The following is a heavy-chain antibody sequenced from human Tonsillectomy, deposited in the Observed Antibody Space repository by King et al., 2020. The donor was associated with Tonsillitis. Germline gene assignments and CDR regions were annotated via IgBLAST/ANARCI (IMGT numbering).Heavy chain of an antibody. D-gene: IGHD2-15*01. Sequence: QLQESGPGLVKPSETLSLTCTVSGGSISGSTYYWGWICQPPGKGLEWIGSIYYSGSTYHNPSLKSRVTISVDTSKNQVSLKLSSVTAADTAVYYCARIVYCSGGTCSHEFDYWGQGTLVTVSS. CDR1: GGSISGSTYY. CDR2: IYYSGST. CDR3: ARIVYCSGGTCSHEFDY. J-gene: IGHJ4*02. V-gene: IGHV4-39*01.